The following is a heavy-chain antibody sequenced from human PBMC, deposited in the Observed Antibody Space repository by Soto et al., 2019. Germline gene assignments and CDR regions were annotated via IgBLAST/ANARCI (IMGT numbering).Heavy chain of an antibody. Sequence: GGSLRLSCAASGFTFSSYSMNWVRQAPGKGLEWVSYISSSSSTIYYADSVKGRFTISRDNAKNSLYLQMNSLRDEDTAVYYCARASYYGSGSYYTDYYYYGMDVWGQGTTVTVSS. CDR3: ARASYYGSGSYYTDYYYYGMDV. D-gene: IGHD3-10*01. CDR1: GFTFSSYS. J-gene: IGHJ6*02. V-gene: IGHV3-48*02. CDR2: ISSSSSTI.